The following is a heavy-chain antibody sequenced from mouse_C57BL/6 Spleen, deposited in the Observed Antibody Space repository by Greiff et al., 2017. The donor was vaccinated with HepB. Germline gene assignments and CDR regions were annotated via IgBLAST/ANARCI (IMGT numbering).Heavy chain of an antibody. V-gene: IGHV14-3*01. CDR1: GFNIKNTY. D-gene: IGHD1-1*01. Sequence: EVQGVESVAELVRPGASVKLSCTASGFNIKNTYMHWVKQRPEQGLEWIGRIDPANGNTKYAPKFQGKATITADTSSNTAYLQLSSLTSEDTAIYYCARSPLYYGSSPNWYFDVWGTGTTVTVSS. CDR3: ARSPLYYGSSPNWYFDV. CDR2: IDPANGNT. J-gene: IGHJ1*03.